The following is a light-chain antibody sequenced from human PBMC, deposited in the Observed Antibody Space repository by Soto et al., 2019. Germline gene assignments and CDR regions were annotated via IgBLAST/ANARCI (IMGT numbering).Light chain of an antibody. CDR3: MKGTHWRRT. CDR2: YSN. CDR1: GSNIGSNS. J-gene: IGLJ3*02. V-gene: IGLV1-44*01. Sequence: QSVLTQPPSASGTAGQVVTISCSVGGSNIGSNSVYLYQHLPRMAPKLLIYYSNQRPSVVPDRFSGSSSGTDFTLKISRVEADDVGVYYCMKGTHWRRTFGKGT.